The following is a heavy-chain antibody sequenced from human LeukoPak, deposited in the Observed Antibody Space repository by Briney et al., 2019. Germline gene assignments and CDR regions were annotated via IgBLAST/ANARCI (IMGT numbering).Heavy chain of an antibody. CDR2: IYHSGST. J-gene: IGHJ4*02. D-gene: IGHD3-16*02. Sequence: PSETLSLTCTVSGYSISSHYYWGWIRQPPGRGLEWIGTIYHSGSTYYNPSLKSRVTISVDTSKNQFSLKLSSVTAADTAVYYCARYDVWGTYRAFDYWGQGTLVTVSS. CDR3: ARYDVWGTYRAFDY. CDR1: GYSISSHYY. V-gene: IGHV4-38-2*02.